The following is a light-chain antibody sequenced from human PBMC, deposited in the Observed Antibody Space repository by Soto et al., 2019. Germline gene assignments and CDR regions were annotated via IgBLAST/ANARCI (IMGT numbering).Light chain of an antibody. CDR1: QSLVFSDGITY. Sequence: DVVMTQSPLSLPVTLGQPASISCRSNQSLVFSDGITYLNWFHQRAGQSPRRLIYKVSYRDSGVPDRFSGSGSATDFTLKISRVDAEDLGVYYCMKSTHWPPTFGQGTKLEIK. CDR2: KVS. J-gene: IGKJ2*01. V-gene: IGKV2-30*01. CDR3: MKSTHWPPT.